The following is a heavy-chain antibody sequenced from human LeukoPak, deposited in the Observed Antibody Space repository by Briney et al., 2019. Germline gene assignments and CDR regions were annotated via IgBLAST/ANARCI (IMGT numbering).Heavy chain of an antibody. CDR1: GGSISSGSNY. D-gene: IGHD6-19*01. J-gene: IGHJ4*02. V-gene: IGHV4-61*02. CDR2: IYTSGST. Sequence: SETLSLTCTVSGGSISSGSNYWSWIRQPAGKGLEWIGRIYTSGSTNYNPSLKSRVTISVDTSKNQFSLKLSSVTAADTAVYYCARGISGEFDYWGQGTLVTVSS. CDR3: ARGISGEFDY.